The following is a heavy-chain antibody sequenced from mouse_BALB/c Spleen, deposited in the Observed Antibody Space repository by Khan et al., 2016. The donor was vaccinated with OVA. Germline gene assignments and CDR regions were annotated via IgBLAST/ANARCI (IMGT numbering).Heavy chain of an antibody. CDR1: GYTFTDYY. CDR3: ARRNYFGDTFAY. V-gene: IGHV1-77*01. D-gene: IGHD1-2*01. J-gene: IGHJ3*01. Sequence: VQLQQSGAELARPGASVKLSCKASGYTFTDYYINWVKQRTGQGLEWIGEISPGSGDTYYNERFKGKATLTADKSSSTADMQSSSRTSEASAVYLCARRNYFGDTFAYWGQGTLVTVSA. CDR2: ISPGSGDT.